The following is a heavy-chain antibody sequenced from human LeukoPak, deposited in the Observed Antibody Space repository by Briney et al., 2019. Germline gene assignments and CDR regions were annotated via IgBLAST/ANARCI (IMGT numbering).Heavy chain of an antibody. V-gene: IGHV3-23*01. CDR1: GFTFSSYA. CDR2: ISGSGGST. CDR3: AKDFGYSGYDYDDYYDSSGYY. J-gene: IGHJ4*02. D-gene: IGHD3-22*01. Sequence: GGSLRLSCAASGFTFSSYAMSWVRQAPGKGLEWVSAISGSGGSTYYADSVKGRFTISRDNSKNTLYLQMNSLRAEDTAVYYCAKDFGYSGYDYDDYYDSSGYYRGQGTLVTVSS.